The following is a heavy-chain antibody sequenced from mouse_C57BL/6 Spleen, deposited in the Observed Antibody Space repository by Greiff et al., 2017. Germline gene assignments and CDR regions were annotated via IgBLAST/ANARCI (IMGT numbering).Heavy chain of an antibody. Sequence: DVKLQESGPGLVQPSQSLSLTCSVTGYSITSGYYWNWIRQFPGNKLEWMGYISYDGSNNYNPSLKNRISITRDTTKNQFFLKLTSVTTEDTATYYCARAPLAYGSFDYWGQGTTLTVSS. D-gene: IGHD1-1*01. V-gene: IGHV3-6*01. CDR1: GYSITSGYY. CDR2: ISYDGSN. CDR3: ARAPLAYGSFDY. J-gene: IGHJ2*01.